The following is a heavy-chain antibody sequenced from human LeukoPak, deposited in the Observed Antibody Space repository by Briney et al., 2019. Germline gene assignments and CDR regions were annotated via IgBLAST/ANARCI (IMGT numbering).Heavy chain of an antibody. CDR1: GFTFSDHY. D-gene: IGHD3/OR15-3a*01. J-gene: IGHJ3*02. Sequence: GGSLRLSCAASGFTFSDHYMTWIRQAPGKGLEWVSYIGSSGTTVYYADSVKGRFTISRDNANSSLYLEMSSLRADDSALYYCARADSTDGFDIWGHGTMVTVSS. CDR3: ARADSTDGFDI. V-gene: IGHV3-11*04. CDR2: IGSSGTTV.